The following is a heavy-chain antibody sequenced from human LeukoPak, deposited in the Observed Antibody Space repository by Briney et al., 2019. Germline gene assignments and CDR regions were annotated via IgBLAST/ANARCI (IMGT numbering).Heavy chain of an antibody. V-gene: IGHV1-69*04. CDR3: ASIHYYGSGSYWNWFDP. CDR1: GGTFSSYA. CDR2: IIPILGIA. D-gene: IGHD3-10*01. Sequence: GASVKVSCKASGGTFSSYAISWVRQAPGQGLEWMGRIIPILGIANYAQKFQGRVTITADKSTSTAYMELSSLRSEDTAVYYCASIHYYGSGSYWNWFDPWGQGTLVTVSS. J-gene: IGHJ5*02.